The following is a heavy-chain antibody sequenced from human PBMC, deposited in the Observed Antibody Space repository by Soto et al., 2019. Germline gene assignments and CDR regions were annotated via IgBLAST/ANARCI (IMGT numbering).Heavy chain of an antibody. Sequence: QVQLVQSGAEVKKPGSSVKVSCKASGGTLSSYAISWVRQAPGQGLEWMGGSIPIFGTANYAQKFQGRVTITADESTSTAYMELSSLRSEDTAVYYCARWATTTVTTPAYFDYWGQGTLVTVSS. CDR2: SIPIFGTA. CDR3: ARWATTTVTTPAYFDY. V-gene: IGHV1-69*01. D-gene: IGHD4-4*01. J-gene: IGHJ4*02. CDR1: GGTLSSYA.